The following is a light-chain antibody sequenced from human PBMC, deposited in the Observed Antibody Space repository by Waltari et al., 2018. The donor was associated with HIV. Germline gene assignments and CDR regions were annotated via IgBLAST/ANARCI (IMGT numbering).Light chain of an antibody. J-gene: IGKJ1*01. Sequence: DIHMSQSPPTLTASIGDRVNITCRASQNVGAWLAWYQQKPGEAPNLLIYKATNVEGGVPSRFSGSASGTDFTLTIVSLHPDDFATYYCHQYSDYLGSFGQGTKVEVK. CDR2: KAT. V-gene: IGKV1-5*03. CDR3: HQYSDYLGS. CDR1: QNVGAW.